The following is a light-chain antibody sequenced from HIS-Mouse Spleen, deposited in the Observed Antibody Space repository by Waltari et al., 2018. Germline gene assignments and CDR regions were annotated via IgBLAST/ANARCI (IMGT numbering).Light chain of an antibody. CDR3: YSTDSSGNHRV. V-gene: IGLV3-10*01. J-gene: IGLJ2*01. CDR1: ALPTKY. Sequence: SYELTQPPSVSVSPGQTARNTCSGAALPTKYDYWYQQKSGQAPVLVIYEDSKRPSGIPERFSGSSSGTMATLTISGAQVEDEADYYCYSTDSSGNHRVFGGGTKLTVL. CDR2: EDS.